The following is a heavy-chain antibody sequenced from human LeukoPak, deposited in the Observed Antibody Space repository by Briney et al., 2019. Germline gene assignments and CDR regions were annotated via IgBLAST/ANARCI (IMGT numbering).Heavy chain of an antibody. Sequence: PGGSLRLSCAASGFTFDDYGMSWVRQAPGKGLEWVSYISSSGSTIYYADSVKGRFPISRDNAKNSLYLQMNSLRAEDTAVYYCARDLDYYKYMDVWGKGTTVTISS. D-gene: IGHD3-10*01. CDR2: ISSSGSTI. J-gene: IGHJ6*03. CDR3: ARDLDYYKYMDV. CDR1: GFTFDDYG. V-gene: IGHV3-48*03.